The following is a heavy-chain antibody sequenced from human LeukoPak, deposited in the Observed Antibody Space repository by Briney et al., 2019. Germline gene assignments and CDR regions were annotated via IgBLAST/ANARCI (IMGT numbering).Heavy chain of an antibody. D-gene: IGHD6-19*01. Sequence: SETLSLTCTVSGGSISSYYWSWIRQPPGKGLEWIGYIYYSGSTNYNPSLKSRVTISVDTSKNQFSLKLSSVTAADTAVYYCARTLYGSGHLDPWGQGTLVTVSS. V-gene: IGHV4-59*01. CDR3: ARTLYGSGHLDP. CDR1: GGSISSYY. CDR2: IYYSGST. J-gene: IGHJ5*02.